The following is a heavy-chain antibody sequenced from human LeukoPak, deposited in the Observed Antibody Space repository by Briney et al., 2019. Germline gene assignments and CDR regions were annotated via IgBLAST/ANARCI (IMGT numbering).Heavy chain of an antibody. D-gene: IGHD3-10*01. CDR1: GASISSGGSS. Sequence: SQTLSLTCAVSGASISSGGSSWSCTRHPPRKCLEWIGYIYHSGSTYYNPSLKRPVTISLGRSKSQFSLKLGSVTAADTAVYYCARANYGSGEPWFDPWGQGTLVTVSS. V-gene: IGHV4-30-2*01. J-gene: IGHJ5*02. CDR3: ARANYGSGEPWFDP. CDR2: IYHSGST.